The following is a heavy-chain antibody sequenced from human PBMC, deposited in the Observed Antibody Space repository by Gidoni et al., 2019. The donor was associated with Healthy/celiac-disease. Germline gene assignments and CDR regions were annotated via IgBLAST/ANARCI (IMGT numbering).Heavy chain of an antibody. CDR3: ARNPYYSVDDIVVVPAASDY. D-gene: IGHD2-2*01. Sequence: EVQLVESGGGVVRPGGSLRLPCAASGFTFDDYGMSWVRQAPGKGLEWVSVINWNGGSTGYADSVKGRFTISRDNAKNSLYLQMNSLRAEDTALYYCARNPYYSVDDIVVVPAASDYWGQGTLVTVSS. CDR1: GFTFDDYG. CDR2: INWNGGST. V-gene: IGHV3-20*04. J-gene: IGHJ4*02.